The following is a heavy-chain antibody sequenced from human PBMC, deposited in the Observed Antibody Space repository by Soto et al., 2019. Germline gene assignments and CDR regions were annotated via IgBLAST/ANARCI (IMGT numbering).Heavy chain of an antibody. CDR1: GFMFSSFA. CDR2: TRNNGEHT. CDR3: AKDSKGVGVSAGRVYGMDV. V-gene: IGHV3-23*01. J-gene: IGHJ6*04. D-gene: IGHD2-2*01. Sequence: EVQILESGGGMVQPGGSLRLSCAGSGFMFSSFAMPWVRQAPGKGLEWVSTTRNNGEHTYYADSVKGRFTVSRDNSKNTMFLEMRSLRAEDSARYYCAKDSKGVGVSAGRVYGMDVWVEVTTVTVSS.